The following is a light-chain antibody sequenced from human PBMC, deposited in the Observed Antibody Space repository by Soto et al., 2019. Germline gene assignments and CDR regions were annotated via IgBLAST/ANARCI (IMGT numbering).Light chain of an antibody. V-gene: IGLV2-8*01. CDR1: SSDVGSYDY. CDR3: SSSAGSNTWGV. CDR2: EVS. J-gene: IGLJ3*02. Sequence: QSALTQPPSASGSHGQSFTISCTGTSSDVGSYDYVSWYQQHPGKAPKLMIYEVSKRPSGVPDRFSGSKSGNTASLTVSGLQAEDEADYYCSSSAGSNTWGVFGGGTKVTVL.